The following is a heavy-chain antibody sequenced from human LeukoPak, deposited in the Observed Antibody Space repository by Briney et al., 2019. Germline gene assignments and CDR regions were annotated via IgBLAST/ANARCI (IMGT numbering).Heavy chain of an antibody. J-gene: IGHJ4*02. CDR3: ARGPTAGDPFYYFDY. D-gene: IGHD6-13*01. CDR1: GGSISSYY. V-gene: IGHV4-59*01. CDR2: IYYSGST. Sequence: SETLSLTCTLSGGSISSYYWSWIRQPPGKGLGWIGYIYYSGSTNYNPSLKSRVTISVDTSKNQFSLKLSSVTAADTAVYYCARGPTAGDPFYYFDYWGQGTLVTVSS.